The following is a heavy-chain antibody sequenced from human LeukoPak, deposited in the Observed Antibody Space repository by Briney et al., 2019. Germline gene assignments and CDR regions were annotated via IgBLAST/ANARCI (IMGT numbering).Heavy chain of an antibody. D-gene: IGHD6-13*01. CDR1: GFTFSSYP. J-gene: IGHJ4*02. CDR3: VKLSRAAATHFDY. V-gene: IGHV3-64D*06. CDR2: ISTNGGST. Sequence: RGSLRLSCSASGFTFSSYPMHWVRQAPGKGLEYVSRISTNGGSTHYADSVKGRFTISRDNSKNTVNLQMSSLRVDDTAVYYCVKLSRAAATHFDYWGQGTLVTVCS.